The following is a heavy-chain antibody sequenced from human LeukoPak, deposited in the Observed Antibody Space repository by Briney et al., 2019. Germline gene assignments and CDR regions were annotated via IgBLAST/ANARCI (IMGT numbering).Heavy chain of an antibody. V-gene: IGHV4-4*02. CDR1: GGSISSSNW. D-gene: IGHD5-18*01. CDR2: IYHSGST. Sequence: SETLSLTCAVSGGSISSSNWWSWVRQPPGKGLEWIGEIYHSGSTNYNPSLKSRVTISVDKSKSQFSLKLSSVTAADTAVYYCARDGYLGRWAFDIWGQGTMVTVSS. J-gene: IGHJ3*02. CDR3: ARDGYLGRWAFDI.